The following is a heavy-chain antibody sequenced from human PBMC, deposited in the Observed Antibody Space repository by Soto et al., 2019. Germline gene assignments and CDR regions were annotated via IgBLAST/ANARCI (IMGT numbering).Heavy chain of an antibody. J-gene: IGHJ4*02. V-gene: IGHV3-48*01. CDR2: ISSSSSTI. Sequence: GGSLRLSCAASGFTFSNYNMNWVRQAPGKGLEWVSFISSSSSTIYYADSVKGRFTISRDNSKNTLYLQMNSLRAEDTAVYYCARGSRIRGTSYFDYWGQGTLVTVSS. CDR3: ARGSRIRGTSYFDY. CDR1: GFTFSNYN. D-gene: IGHD3-10*01.